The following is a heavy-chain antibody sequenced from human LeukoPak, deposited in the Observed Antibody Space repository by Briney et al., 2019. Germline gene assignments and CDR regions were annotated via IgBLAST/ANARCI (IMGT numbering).Heavy chain of an antibody. J-gene: IGHJ4*02. CDR2: ISGSGGST. Sequence: GGSLRLSCAASGFTFSSYAMSWVRQAPGKGLEWVSAISGSGGSTYYADSVKGRFTISRDNSKNTLYLQMNSLRAEDTAVYYCARDGEGSSWYYWGQGTLVTVSS. CDR1: GFTFSSYA. CDR3: ARDGEGSSWYY. V-gene: IGHV3-23*01. D-gene: IGHD6-13*01.